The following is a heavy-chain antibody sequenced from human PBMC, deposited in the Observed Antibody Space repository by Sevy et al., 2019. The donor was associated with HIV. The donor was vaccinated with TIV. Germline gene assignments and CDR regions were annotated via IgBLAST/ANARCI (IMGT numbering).Heavy chain of an antibody. CDR2: IKSKTDGGTI. CDR1: GFTFRSKW. J-gene: IGHJ4*02. D-gene: IGHD6-19*01. Sequence: GGSLRLSCAASGFTFRSKWMSWVRQAPGKGLEWGGRIKSKTDGGTIDYAAPVKGRLTISRDDSGKTPYLQMNSLKTEDTAVYYCTAVAAGTALDFDYWGQGTLVTVSS. V-gene: IGHV3-15*01. CDR3: TAVAAGTALDFDY.